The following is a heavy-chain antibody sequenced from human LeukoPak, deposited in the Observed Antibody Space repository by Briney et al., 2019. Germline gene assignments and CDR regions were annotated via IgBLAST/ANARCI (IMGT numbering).Heavy chain of an antibody. CDR1: GVTFSSYG. V-gene: IGHV3-30*02. J-gene: IGHJ3*02. CDR3: AKTFYYDSSGNVEAFDI. CDR2: IRYDGSNK. D-gene: IGHD3-22*01. Sequence: PGGSLRLSCAASGVTFSSYGMHWVRQAPGKGLEWVAFIRYDGSNKYYADSVKGRFTISTDNSKNTLYLQMNSLRAEDTAVYYCAKTFYYDSSGNVEAFDIWGQGTMVTVSS.